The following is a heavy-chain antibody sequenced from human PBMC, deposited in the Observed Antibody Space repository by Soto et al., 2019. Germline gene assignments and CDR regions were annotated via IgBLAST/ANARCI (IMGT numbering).Heavy chain of an antibody. CDR2: ISVYSGKT. CDR1: GYTLTIFG. D-gene: IGHD1-26*01. Sequence: QLLLVQSGAEMKKPGASVKVSCKASGYTLTIFGVSWVREAPGQGLEWIGWISVYSGKTNYVQKFQGRVTMTTDTSTSTDYMELRSLRSADTAVYYCARGAAQWELPPDYWGQGTLVTVSS. V-gene: IGHV1-18*04. CDR3: ARGAAQWELPPDY. J-gene: IGHJ4*02.